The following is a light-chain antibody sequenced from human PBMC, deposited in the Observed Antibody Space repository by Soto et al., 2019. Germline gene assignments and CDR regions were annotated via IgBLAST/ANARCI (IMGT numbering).Light chain of an antibody. CDR3: KQSDRTPPT. J-gene: IGKJ1*01. CDR2: DAY. V-gene: IGKV1-39*01. Sequence: DIQMTQSPSSLSASVGDRVTITCRASQSISSYLNWYQQKPGKAHKLLIYDAYSLQSGVQSRFSGSYSGTDFTLTIRSLQPEDFATYYCKQSDRTPPTFGQGTKVDIK. CDR1: QSISSY.